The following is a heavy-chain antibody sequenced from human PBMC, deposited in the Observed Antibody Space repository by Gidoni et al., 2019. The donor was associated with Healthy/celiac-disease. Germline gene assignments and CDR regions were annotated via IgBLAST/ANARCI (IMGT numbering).Heavy chain of an antibody. CDR2: IGTAGDT. J-gene: IGHJ3*02. D-gene: IGHD6-6*01. Sequence: EVQLVESGGGLVQPGGSLRLSCAASGFTFSSYDMHWVRQATGKGLEWVSAIGTAGDTYYPGSVKGRFTISRENAKNSLYLQMNSLRAGDTAVYYCARDSSSGAFDIWGQGTMVTVSS. CDR1: GFTFSSYD. CDR3: ARDSSSGAFDI. V-gene: IGHV3-13*01.